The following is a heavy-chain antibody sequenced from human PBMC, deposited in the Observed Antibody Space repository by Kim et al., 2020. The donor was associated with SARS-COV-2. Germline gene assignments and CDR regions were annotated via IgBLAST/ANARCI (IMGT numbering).Heavy chain of an antibody. V-gene: IGHV4-59*13. D-gene: IGHD2-2*02. CDR3: ARGVVPAAILGAYYYYYGMDV. CDR1: GGSISSYY. CDR2: IYYSGST. Sequence: SETLSLTCTVSGGSISSYYWSWIRQPPGKGLEWIGYIYYSGSTNYNPSLKSRVTISVDTSKNQFSLKLSSVTAADTAVYYCARGVVPAAILGAYYYYYGMDVWGQGTTVTVSS. J-gene: IGHJ6*02.